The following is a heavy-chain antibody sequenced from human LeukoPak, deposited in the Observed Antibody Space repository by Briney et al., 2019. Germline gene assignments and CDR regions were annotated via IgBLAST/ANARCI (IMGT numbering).Heavy chain of an antibody. J-gene: IGHJ4*02. V-gene: IGHV4-59*12. CDR3: ARGPLGYCSGGSCYRFDY. Sequence: SETLSLTCTVSGVPISSYYWSWIRQPPGKGLEWIGYIYYSGSTNYNPSLKSRVTISVDTSKNQFSLKLSSVTAADTAVYYCARGPLGYCSGGSCYRFDYWGQGTLVTVSS. CDR2: IYYSGST. CDR1: GVPISSYY. D-gene: IGHD2-15*01.